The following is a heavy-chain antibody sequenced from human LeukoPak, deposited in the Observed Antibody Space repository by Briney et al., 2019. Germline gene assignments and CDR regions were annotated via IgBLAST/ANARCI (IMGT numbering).Heavy chain of an antibody. CDR3: ARDREYRSSSYPLDY. CDR2: VNPNSGGT. Sequence: ASVKVSSKASGYTFTVYYMHWVRQAPGQGLEWMGRVNPNSGGTNFAQKFQGRVTMTRDTSISTAYMELSRLRSDDTAVYFCARDREYRSSSYPLDYWGQGTLVTVSS. D-gene: IGHD6-6*01. CDR1: GYTFTVYY. V-gene: IGHV1-2*06. J-gene: IGHJ4*02.